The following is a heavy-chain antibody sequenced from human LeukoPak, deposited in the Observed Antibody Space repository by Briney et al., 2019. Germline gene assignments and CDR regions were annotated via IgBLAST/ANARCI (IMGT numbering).Heavy chain of an antibody. Sequence: PSETLSLTCTVSGGSVSSNNYYWGWIRQPPGKGLEWIGSISYSGSTYYNPSLKSRVTISVDTSKNQFPLKLTSVTAADTAVYYCARQILTGTARDYPDYWGQGTLVTVSS. CDR3: ARQILTGTARDYPDY. CDR2: ISYSGST. D-gene: IGHD1-20*01. V-gene: IGHV4-39*01. CDR1: GGSVSSNNYY. J-gene: IGHJ4*02.